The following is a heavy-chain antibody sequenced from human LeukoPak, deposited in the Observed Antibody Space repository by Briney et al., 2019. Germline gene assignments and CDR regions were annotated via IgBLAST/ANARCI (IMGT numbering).Heavy chain of an antibody. Sequence: GESLKISCKGSGYSFTSYWIGWVRQMPGKGLEWMGIIYPGDSDTRYSPSFQGQVTISADKSISTAYLQWSSLKASDTAMYYCARRIGYCTNGVCPLNWFDPWGQGTLVTVSS. CDR2: IYPGDSDT. D-gene: IGHD2-8*01. CDR3: ARRIGYCTNGVCPLNWFDP. V-gene: IGHV5-51*01. J-gene: IGHJ5*02. CDR1: GYSFTSYW.